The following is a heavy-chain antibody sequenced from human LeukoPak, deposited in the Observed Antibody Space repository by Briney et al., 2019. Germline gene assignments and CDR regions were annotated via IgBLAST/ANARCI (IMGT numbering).Heavy chain of an antibody. D-gene: IGHD2-21*02. CDR3: ATSPAYCGGDRPRGDAFDI. CDR1: GYTLTELS. V-gene: IGHV1-24*01. CDR2: FDPEDGET. Sequence: ASVKVSCKVSGYTLTELSMHWVRQAPGKGLEWMGGFDPEDGETIYAQKFQGRVTMTEDTSTDTAYMELSSLRSEDTAVYYCATSPAYCGGDRPRGDAFDIWGQGTMVTVSS. J-gene: IGHJ3*02.